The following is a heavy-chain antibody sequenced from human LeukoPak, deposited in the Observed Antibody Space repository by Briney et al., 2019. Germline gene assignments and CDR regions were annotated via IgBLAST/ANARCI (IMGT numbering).Heavy chain of an antibody. V-gene: IGHV4-59*01. CDR1: GDSFTTYY. CDR2: IYYSGTT. Sequence: SETLSLTCSLSGDSFTTYYWSWLRQPPGKGLEWIGYIYYSGTTNYNPSLETRVTISIDRPKNQFSLKLASVTAADTAVYYCAREKLSTSWYGGSRDYRHYFYGMDVWGQGTTVTVSS. CDR3: AREKLSTSWYGGSRDYRHYFYGMDV. J-gene: IGHJ6*02. D-gene: IGHD2-2*01.